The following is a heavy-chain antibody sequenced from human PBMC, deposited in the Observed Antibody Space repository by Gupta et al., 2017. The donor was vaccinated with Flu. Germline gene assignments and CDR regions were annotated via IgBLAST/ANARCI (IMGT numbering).Heavy chain of an antibody. J-gene: IGHJ4*01. CDR2: IRGRAFRGTT. V-gene: IGHV3-49*04. D-gene: IGHD1-26*01. CDR3: TRGQTVEGAKYYFDF. CDR1: GFTFGDYA. Sequence: YGRGSGFTFGDYAVTWVRQAPGKGLDWVGFIRGRAFRGTTEYAASVKGRFSVSRDDSQSVAYLQMDSLRTEDTGVYYCTRGQTVEGAKYYFDFW.